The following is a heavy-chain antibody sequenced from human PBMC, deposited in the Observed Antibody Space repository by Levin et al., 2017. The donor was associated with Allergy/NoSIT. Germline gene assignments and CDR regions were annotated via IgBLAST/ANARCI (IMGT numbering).Heavy chain of an antibody. J-gene: IGHJ6*02. D-gene: IGHD2-2*01. Sequence: ASVKVSCKGSGYSFTNYWIAWVRQMPGKGLEWMGIIYPGDSDTRYSPSFQGQVTIPADKSSSTAYLQWSSLKASDTAMYYCARKGYCSSTTCWYGMDVWGQGTTVTVSS. CDR3: ARKGYCSSTTCWYGMDV. CDR1: GYSFTNYW. V-gene: IGHV5-51*01. CDR2: IYPGDSDT.